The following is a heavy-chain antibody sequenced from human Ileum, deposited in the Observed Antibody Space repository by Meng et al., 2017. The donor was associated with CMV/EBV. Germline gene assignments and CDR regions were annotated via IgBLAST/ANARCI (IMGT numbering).Heavy chain of an antibody. J-gene: IGHJ3*02. CDR1: GGSISGYY. CDR3: AKDYGAFDI. CDR2: ISWDGGST. Sequence: ETLSLTCTVSGGSISGYYWSWIRQPAGKGLEWVSLISWDGGSTYYADSVKGRFTISRDNSKNSLYLQMNSLRAEDTALYYCAKDYGAFDIWGQGTMVTVSS. V-gene: IGHV3-43D*03. D-gene: IGHD3-10*01.